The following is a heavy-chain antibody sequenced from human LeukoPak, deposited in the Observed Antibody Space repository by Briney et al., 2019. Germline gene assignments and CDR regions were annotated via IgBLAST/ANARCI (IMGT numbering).Heavy chain of an antibody. V-gene: IGHV1-2*02. CDR3: ARGTGLPLTGYYAFGY. CDR2: INPNSGGT. Sequence: ASVKVSCKASGYTFTEYYMHWVRQAPGQGLEWMGWINPNSGGTNYAQKFQGRVTMTRDTSISTAYMELSRLRSDDTAVYYCARGTGLPLTGYYAFGYWGQGTLVTVSS. D-gene: IGHD3-9*01. J-gene: IGHJ4*02. CDR1: GYTFTEYY.